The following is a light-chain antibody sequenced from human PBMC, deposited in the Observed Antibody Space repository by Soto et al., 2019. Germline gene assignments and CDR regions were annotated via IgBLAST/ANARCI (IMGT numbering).Light chain of an antibody. V-gene: IGKV3-15*01. CDR1: QIIGTN. Sequence: EIVMTQSPATLSLSPGERAALSCRASQIIGTNLAWYQQKPGQAPSLLIFGASTRATGVPDRFSGSGSGTEFTLTISSLQSEDFAVFYCQQYNNRPYTFGQGTKLEI. CDR3: QQYNNRPYT. CDR2: GAS. J-gene: IGKJ2*01.